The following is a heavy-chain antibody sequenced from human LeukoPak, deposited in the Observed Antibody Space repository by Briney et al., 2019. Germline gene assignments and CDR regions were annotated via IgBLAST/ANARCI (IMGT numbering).Heavy chain of an antibody. V-gene: IGHV3-53*01. CDR3: ARWLQLRGYFDY. D-gene: IGHD5-24*01. Sequence: PGGSLRLSCAASGFTVSSSYMSWVRQAPGKGLEWVSLIHNDDSTYYADSVKGRFTISRDNSKNTLYLQMNSLRAEDTAVYYCARWLQLRGYFDYWGQGTLVTVSS. CDR2: IHNDDST. CDR1: GFTVSSSY. J-gene: IGHJ4*02.